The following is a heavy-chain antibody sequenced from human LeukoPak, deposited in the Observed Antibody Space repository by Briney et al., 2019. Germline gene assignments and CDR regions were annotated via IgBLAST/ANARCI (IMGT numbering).Heavy chain of an antibody. J-gene: IGHJ4*02. V-gene: IGHV3-30*02. CDR2: IRYNGSNK. D-gene: IGHD3-22*01. CDR3: AKPHYDSSGTFDY. CDR1: GFTFSSYG. Sequence: GGSLRLSCAASGFTFSSYGMHWVRQAPGKGLEWVAFIRYNGSNKYYADSVKGRFTISRDNSKNTLYLQMNSLRAEDTAVYYCAKPHYDSSGTFDYWGQGTLVTVSS.